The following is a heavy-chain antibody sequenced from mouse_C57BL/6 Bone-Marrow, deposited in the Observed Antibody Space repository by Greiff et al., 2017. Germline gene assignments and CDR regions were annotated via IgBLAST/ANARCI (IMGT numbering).Heavy chain of an antibody. Sequence: VKLMESVAELAKPGASVKLSCKASGYTFTSYWMHWLNQRPGQGLEWIGNINPIGGYTKYNQKFKDKATLTAYKSSSTAYMQLSSLTYEDSAVYYCARLGSTMVTTWYFDVWGTGTTVTVSS. J-gene: IGHJ1*03. CDR2: INPIGGYT. CDR1: GYTFTSYW. CDR3: ARLGSTMVTTWYFDV. D-gene: IGHD2-1*01. V-gene: IGHV1-7*01.